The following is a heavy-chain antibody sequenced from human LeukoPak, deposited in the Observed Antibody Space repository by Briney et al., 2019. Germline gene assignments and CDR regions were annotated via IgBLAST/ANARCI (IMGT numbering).Heavy chain of an antibody. D-gene: IGHD3-22*01. CDR2: ISWNSGSI. CDR3: AKDKGIYYDSSGYYFVDY. V-gene: IGHV3-9*01. J-gene: IGHJ4*02. Sequence: PGRSLRLSCAASGFTFDDYAMHWVRQAPGKGLEWVSGISWNSGSIGYADSVKGRFTISRDNAKNSLYLQMNSLRAEDTALYYCAKDKGIYYDSSGYYFVDYWGQGTLVTVSS. CDR1: GFTFDDYA.